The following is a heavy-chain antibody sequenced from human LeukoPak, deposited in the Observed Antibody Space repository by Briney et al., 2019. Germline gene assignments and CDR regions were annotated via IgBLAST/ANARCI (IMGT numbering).Heavy chain of an antibody. CDR2: IYYSGST. CDR3: ARHANRGRGVIIYYFDY. D-gene: IGHD3-10*01. V-gene: IGHV4-59*08. Sequence: SETLSLTCTVSGVSISNYYWSWLRQPPGKGLEWIGYIYYSGSTNYNPSLKSRATISVDTSKNQFSLRLSSVTAADSAVYYCARHANRGRGVIIYYFDYWGQGTLVTVSS. CDR1: GVSISNYY. J-gene: IGHJ4*02.